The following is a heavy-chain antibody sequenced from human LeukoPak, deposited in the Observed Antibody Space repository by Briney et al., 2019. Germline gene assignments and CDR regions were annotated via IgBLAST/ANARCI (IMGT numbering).Heavy chain of an antibody. Sequence: GGSLRLSCAASGFTFSTYALHWVRPAPGKGLEYVSANSSIGGSTYYADSVKGRFTISRDNSKNTLYLQMISLRAEDTAVYYCASSTAVAATGYYFDYWGQGTLVTVSS. D-gene: IGHD6-19*01. J-gene: IGHJ4*02. CDR1: GFTFSTYA. CDR3: ASSTAVAATGYYFDY. V-gene: IGHV3-64*02. CDR2: NSSIGGST.